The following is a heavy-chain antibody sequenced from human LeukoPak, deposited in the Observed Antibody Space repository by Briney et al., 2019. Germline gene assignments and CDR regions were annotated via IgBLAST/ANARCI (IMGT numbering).Heavy chain of an antibody. V-gene: IGHV3-74*01. CDR3: ARGNYYAMDV. CDR2: INSDGSST. J-gene: IGHJ6*02. CDR1: GFTFSNYW. Sequence: PGGSLRLSCAASGFTFSNYWMHWVRQAPGKGLLWVSRINSDGSSTSYADSVKGRFTISRDNAKNTLYLQMNSLRVEDTAVYYCARGNYYAMDVWGQGTTVTVSS.